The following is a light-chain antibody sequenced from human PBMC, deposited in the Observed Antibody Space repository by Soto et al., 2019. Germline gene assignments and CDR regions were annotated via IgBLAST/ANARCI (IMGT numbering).Light chain of an antibody. J-gene: IGLJ1*01. Sequence: QSVLTQPPSVSGAPGQRVTISCTGSSSNIGAGYDVHWYQQLPGTAPKLLIYGNSNRPSGVPDRFSGSKSGTSASLAITGLQAEDEAHYYCQSYDSSLSGYVFGPGTK. CDR1: SSNIGAGYD. CDR2: GNS. V-gene: IGLV1-40*01. CDR3: QSYDSSLSGYV.